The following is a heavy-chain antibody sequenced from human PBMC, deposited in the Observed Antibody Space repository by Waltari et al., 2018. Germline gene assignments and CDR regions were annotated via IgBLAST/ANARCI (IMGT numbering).Heavy chain of an antibody. CDR3: ATHASTWYDGDNWFDP. CDR1: GDSLSSTTYY. D-gene: IGHD1-1*01. V-gene: IGHV4-39*01. J-gene: IGHJ5*02. Sequence: QLQLQASGPGLVKSSGTLSLTCTVSGDSLSSTTYYCGWIRQPPGKGLEWIGNVYYTGSTFYNPSLKSRVTISVDTPNNQFSLELRSVTAADTAVYYCATHASTWYDGDNWFDPWGQGTLVTVSS. CDR2: VYYTGST.